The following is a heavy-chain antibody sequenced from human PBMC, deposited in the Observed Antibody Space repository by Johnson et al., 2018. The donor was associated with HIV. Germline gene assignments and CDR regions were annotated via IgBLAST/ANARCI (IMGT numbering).Heavy chain of an antibody. CDR1: GFTFSSYA. V-gene: IGHV3-30-3*01. J-gene: IGHJ3*02. CDR2: ISYDGSNK. CDR3: AIVQLLADDVFNI. D-gene: IGHD3-10*01. Sequence: QMQLVESGGGVVQPGRSLRLSCAASGFTFSSYAMHWVRQAPGKGLEWVAVISYDGSNKYYADSVKGRFTISRDNAKNTLYLQMDSLGAEDTAVYYCAIVQLLADDVFNIWGQVTMVTVSS.